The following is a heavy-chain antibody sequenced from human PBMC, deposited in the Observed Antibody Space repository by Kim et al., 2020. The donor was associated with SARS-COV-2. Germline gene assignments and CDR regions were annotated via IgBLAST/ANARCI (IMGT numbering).Heavy chain of an antibody. CDR3: AKGFGGDRAY. Sequence: GGSLRLSCAASGFPFTGYTMNWVRQAPGKGLEWVSGIIGSGGATYYADSVKGRFTISRDNSKNTLYLLMNSLRADDTAEYYCAKGFGGDRAYWGQGTLVT. CDR2: IIGSGGAT. D-gene: IGHD2-21*01. J-gene: IGHJ4*02. V-gene: IGHV3-23*01. CDR1: GFPFTGYT.